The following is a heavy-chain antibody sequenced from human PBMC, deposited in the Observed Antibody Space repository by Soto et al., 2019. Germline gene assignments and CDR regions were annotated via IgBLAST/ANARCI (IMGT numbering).Heavy chain of an antibody. Sequence: EVQLVESGGGLVKPGGSLRLSCAASGFTFSNAWMNWVRQAPGKGLEWVGRIKSKTDGGTTDYAAPVKGRFTISRDDSKNTLYLQMNSLKTEDTAVYYCTTPKAYCGSDCYGTYYYYGMDVWGQGTTVTVSS. J-gene: IGHJ6*02. V-gene: IGHV3-15*07. CDR2: IKSKTDGGTT. CDR3: TTPKAYCGSDCYGTYYYYGMDV. CDR1: GFTFSNAW. D-gene: IGHD2-21*02.